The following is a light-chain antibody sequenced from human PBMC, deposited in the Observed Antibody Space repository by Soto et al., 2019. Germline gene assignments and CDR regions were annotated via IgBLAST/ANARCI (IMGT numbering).Light chain of an antibody. CDR2: DAS. V-gene: IGKV1-5*01. CDR3: QQYDSVLGT. Sequence: DIEITESPATLSASVGDSVIITCRASQSISHWLAWYQQKPGKAPKFLIYDASSLESGVPSRFSGSGSGTEFTLTISSLQPDDFATYYCQQYDSVLGTFGPGTKVDI. CDR1: QSISHW. J-gene: IGKJ1*01.